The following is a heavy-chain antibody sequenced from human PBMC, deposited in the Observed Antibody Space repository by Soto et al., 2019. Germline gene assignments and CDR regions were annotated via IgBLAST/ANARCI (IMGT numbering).Heavy chain of an antibody. D-gene: IGHD2-15*01. CDR2: IRSKANSYAT. Sequence: PGGSLSLSCAGSGSALSGSTIHWDRQASGKGLEWVGRIRSKANSYATAYAAAEKRRFLTSRXXXXXTSXLQMDXLKIEDTSMYYCFRKSCFSYQGMYIWGQGTTV. CDR3: FRKSCFSYQGMYI. CDR1: GSALSGST. J-gene: IGHJ6*01. V-gene: IGHV3-73*01.